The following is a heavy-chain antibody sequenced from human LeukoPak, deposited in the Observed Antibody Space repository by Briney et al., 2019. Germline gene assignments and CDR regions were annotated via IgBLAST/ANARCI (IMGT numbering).Heavy chain of an antibody. D-gene: IGHD1-26*01. J-gene: IGHJ4*02. CDR3: ARGSSGGKLFDY. CDR2: INAGNGNT. CDR1: GYTFTSYA. V-gene: IGHV1-3*03. Sequence: GASVKVSCKASGYTFTSYAMHWVRQAPGQRLEWMGWINAGNGNTKYSQEFQGRVTITRDTSASTAYMELSSLRSEDTAVYYCARGSSGGKLFDYWGQGTLVTVSS.